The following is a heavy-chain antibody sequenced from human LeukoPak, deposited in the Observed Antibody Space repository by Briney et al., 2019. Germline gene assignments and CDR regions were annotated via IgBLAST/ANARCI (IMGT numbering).Heavy chain of an antibody. CDR3: ARTGGSGSYYNLFY. V-gene: IGHV1-69*04. D-gene: IGHD3-10*01. Sequence: GASVKVSCKASGGTFSSYAISWVRQAPGQGLEWMGRIIPILGIANYAQKFQGRVTITADKSTGTAYMELSSLRSEDTAVYYCARTGGSGSYYNLFYWGQGTLVTVSS. CDR1: GGTFSSYA. J-gene: IGHJ4*02. CDR2: IIPILGIA.